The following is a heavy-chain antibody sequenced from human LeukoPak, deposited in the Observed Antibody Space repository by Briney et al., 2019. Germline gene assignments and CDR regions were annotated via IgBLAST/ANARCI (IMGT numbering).Heavy chain of an antibody. J-gene: IGHJ4*02. CDR2: IYHSGST. CDR1: GYSISSGYY. CDR3: ARDSREEFDY. Sequence: SETLSLTCTVSGYSISSGYYWGWIRQPPGKGLEWIGSIYHSGSTYYNPSLKSRVTISVDTSKNQFSLKLSSVTAADTAVYYCARDSREEFDYWGQGTLVTVSS. V-gene: IGHV4-38-2*02.